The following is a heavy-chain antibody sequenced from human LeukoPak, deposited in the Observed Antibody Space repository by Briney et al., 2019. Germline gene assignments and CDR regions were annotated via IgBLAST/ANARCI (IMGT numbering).Heavy chain of an antibody. Sequence: GGSLRLSCAASGFTFSSYAMSWVREAPGKGLEWVSAISGSGGSTYYADSVKGRFTISRDNSKNTLYLQMNSLRAEDTAVYYCAKSYYGDFGNWFDPWGQGTLVTVSS. V-gene: IGHV3-23*01. CDR2: ISGSGGST. D-gene: IGHD4-17*01. CDR1: GFTFSSYA. CDR3: AKSYYGDFGNWFDP. J-gene: IGHJ5*02.